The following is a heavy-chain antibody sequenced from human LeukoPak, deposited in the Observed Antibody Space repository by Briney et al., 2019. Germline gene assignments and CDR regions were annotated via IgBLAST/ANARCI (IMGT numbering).Heavy chain of an antibody. Sequence: GGSLRLSCAASGFTFSSYSMNWVRQAPRKGLEWVSSISSSSSYIYYADSVKGRFTISRDNAKNSLYLQMNSLRAEDTAVYYCARDREDIDYYYGMDVWGQGTTVTVSS. CDR1: GFTFSSYS. D-gene: IGHD2-15*01. CDR2: ISSSSSYI. V-gene: IGHV3-21*01. CDR3: ARDREDIDYYYGMDV. J-gene: IGHJ6*02.